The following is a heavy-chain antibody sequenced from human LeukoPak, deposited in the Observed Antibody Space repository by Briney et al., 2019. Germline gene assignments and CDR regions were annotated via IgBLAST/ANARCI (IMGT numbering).Heavy chain of an antibody. CDR2: IRYDGSNK. Sequence: PGGSLRLSCAASGFTFSSYGMHWVRQAPGKGLEWVAFIRYDGSNKYYADSVKGRFTISRDNSKNTLYLQMNSLRAEDTAVYYCANGGDIVVVPAAVPEAYWGQGTLVTVSS. J-gene: IGHJ4*02. CDR3: ANGGDIVVVPAAVPEAY. V-gene: IGHV3-30*02. D-gene: IGHD2-2*01. CDR1: GFTFSSYG.